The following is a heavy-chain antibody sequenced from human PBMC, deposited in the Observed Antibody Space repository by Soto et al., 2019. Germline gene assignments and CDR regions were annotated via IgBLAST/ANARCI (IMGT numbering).Heavy chain of an antibody. CDR3: ARDGGYSYGLPFDY. CDR2: ISAYNGNT. J-gene: IGHJ4*02. V-gene: IGHV1-18*01. D-gene: IGHD5-18*01. Sequence: QVQLVQSGAEVKKPAASVQVSCKASGYTFTSYGITWVRQAPGQGLEWMGWISAYNGNTNHAQKLQGRVTMTTDSSTSTAYMELRSLRSDDTAVYSCARDGGYSYGLPFDYWGQGTLVTVSS. CDR1: GYTFTSYG.